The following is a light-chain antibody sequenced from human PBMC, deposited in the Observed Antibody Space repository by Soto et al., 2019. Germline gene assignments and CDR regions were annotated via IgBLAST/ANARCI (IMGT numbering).Light chain of an antibody. CDR1: QGIRND. CDR3: LQDYNYPWT. V-gene: IGKV1-6*01. Sequence: AIQMTQAPSALSAFLGDRVTITLRASQGIRNDLGWYQQKPGKAPKLLIYAASSLQSGVPSRFSGSGSGTDFTLTISSLQPEDFATYYCLQDYNYPWTFGQGTKVDIK. J-gene: IGKJ1*01. CDR2: AAS.